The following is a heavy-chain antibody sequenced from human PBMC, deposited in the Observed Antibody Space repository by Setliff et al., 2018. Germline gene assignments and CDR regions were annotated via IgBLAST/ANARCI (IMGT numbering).Heavy chain of an antibody. CDR2: IKQDESEK. J-gene: IGHJ4*02. CDR3: ATSDWYAAFDH. V-gene: IGHV3-7*01. Sequence: GGSLRLSCAASGFTFTNYWINWVRQAPGKGLEWVANIKQDESEKHYVGSVKGRFTISRDNARNSVYLQMNSLRAEDAAVYYCATSDWYAAFDHWGQGTPVTVSS. D-gene: IGHD6-19*01. CDR1: GFTFTNYW.